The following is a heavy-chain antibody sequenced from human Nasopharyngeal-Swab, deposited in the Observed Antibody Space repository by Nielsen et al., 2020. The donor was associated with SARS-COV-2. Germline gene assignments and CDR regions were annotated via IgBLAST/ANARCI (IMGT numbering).Heavy chain of an antibody. CDR2: ISHYGST. CDR1: GGSISGYY. V-gene: IGHV4-34*01. CDR3: ARDRSSGWYHYYFDY. J-gene: IGHJ4*02. D-gene: IGHD6-19*01. Sequence: SETLSLTCAVYGGSISGYYWSWIRQPPGKGLEWIGEISHYGSTNYNPSLKSRVTISVDTSKNQFSLKLSSVTAADTAVYYCARDRSSGWYHYYFDYWGQGTLVTVSS.